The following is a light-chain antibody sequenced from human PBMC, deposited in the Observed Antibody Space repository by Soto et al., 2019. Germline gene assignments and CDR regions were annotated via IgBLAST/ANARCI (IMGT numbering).Light chain of an antibody. CDR3: QQYTGPPTT. Sequence: VMTQSPSTLSVSAGRRPNISCGASQTVSSNYLAWCQQRTGQAPRLLIYGASTRAAGIPDRFSGSGSGTDVNLTITRLETEDSAVYFCQQYTGPPTTFGQGTRLEI. CDR2: GAS. J-gene: IGKJ5*01. V-gene: IGKV3-20*01. CDR1: QTVSSNY.